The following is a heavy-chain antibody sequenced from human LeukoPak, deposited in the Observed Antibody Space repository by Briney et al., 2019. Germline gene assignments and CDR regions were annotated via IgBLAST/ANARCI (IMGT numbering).Heavy chain of an antibody. CDR1: GFTFSSYG. V-gene: IGHV3-30*02. CDR2: IRYDGSNK. Sequence: GGSLRLSCAASGFTFSSYGMHWVRQAPGKGLEWVAFIRYDGSNKYYADSVKGRFTISRDNSKNTLYLQMNSLRAEDTAVYYCAKDLVLVGATRDYFDYWGQGTLVTVSS. D-gene: IGHD1-26*01. CDR3: AKDLVLVGATRDYFDY. J-gene: IGHJ4*02.